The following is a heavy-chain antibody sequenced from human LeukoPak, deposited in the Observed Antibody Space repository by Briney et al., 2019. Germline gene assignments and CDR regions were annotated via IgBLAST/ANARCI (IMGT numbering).Heavy chain of an antibody. Sequence: GGSLRLSCAASGFTFSSYAMHWVRQAPGKGLEWVAIISYDGNNKYYADSVKGRFTISRDNSKNTLFLQMNSLRAEDTAVYYCARGPGHGHYFDYWGQGTLLTVSS. CDR3: ARGPGHGHYFDY. D-gene: IGHD4-17*01. CDR2: ISYDGNNK. CDR1: GFTFSSYA. V-gene: IGHV3-30*04. J-gene: IGHJ4*02.